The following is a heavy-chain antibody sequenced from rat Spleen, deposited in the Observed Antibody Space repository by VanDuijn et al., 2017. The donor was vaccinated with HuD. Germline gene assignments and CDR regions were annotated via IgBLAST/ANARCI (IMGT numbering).Heavy chain of an antibody. CDR1: GFTFSNYD. CDR2: ISYDGSTP. D-gene: IGHD4-1*01. J-gene: IGHJ3*01. Sequence: EVQVVESGGGIVQPGRSMKLSCAASGFTFSNYDMVWVRQAPTKGLKWVASISYDGSTPYYRDSVKGRFTISRDNAKITLYLQMDSLRSEDTATYYCARHGGLYNWFAFWGQGTLVTVSS. V-gene: IGHV5-7*01. CDR3: ARHGGLYNWFAF.